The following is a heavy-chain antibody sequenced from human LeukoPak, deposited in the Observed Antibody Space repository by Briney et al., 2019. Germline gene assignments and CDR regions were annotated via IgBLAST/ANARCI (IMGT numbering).Heavy chain of an antibody. V-gene: IGHV3-66*01. CDR2: IYSGGST. CDR1: GFTVSSNY. D-gene: IGHD1-26*01. J-gene: IGHJ4*02. CDR3: AAARSYHIVY. Sequence: PGGSLRLSCAASGFTVSSNYMSWVRQAPGKGLEWVSVIYSGGSTYYADSVKGRLTISRDNSKNTLYLQMNSLRAEDTAVHYCAAARSYHIVYWGQGTLVTVSS.